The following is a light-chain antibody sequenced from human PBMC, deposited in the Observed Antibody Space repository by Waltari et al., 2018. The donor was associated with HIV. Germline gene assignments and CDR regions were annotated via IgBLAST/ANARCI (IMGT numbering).Light chain of an antibody. CDR2: AAT. V-gene: IGKV1-39*01. CDR1: QSINNF. CDR3: QQSFITPRLT. J-gene: IGKJ4*01. Sequence: DIQLTQSPSSLSAAVGDTVTITCRASQSINNFLSWYQQKPGKAPRLLIYAATKLQTGVPSMVTGSGSGTDFTLTIFSLQPEDFATYYCQQSFITPRLTFGGGTKVEIK.